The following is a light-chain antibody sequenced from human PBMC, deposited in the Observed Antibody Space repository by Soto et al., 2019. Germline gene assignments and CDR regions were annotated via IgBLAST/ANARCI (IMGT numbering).Light chain of an antibody. V-gene: IGKV3-15*01. Sequence: SPGTLSASVGERVTXTCWASQSIRSSIAWYQQKPAQGPTLLIYDASASSRGIRGTFSGSGSGTDFNLTISSMLVKDSEVYYWQGYNISRPIKLGQGTGVEIK. CDR2: DAS. CDR1: QSIRSS. CDR3: QGYNISRPIK. J-gene: IGKJ5*01.